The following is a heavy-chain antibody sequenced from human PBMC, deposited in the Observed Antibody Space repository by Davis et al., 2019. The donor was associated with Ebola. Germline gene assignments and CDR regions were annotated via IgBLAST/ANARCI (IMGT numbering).Heavy chain of an antibody. J-gene: IGHJ6*04. CDR2: INPHNGNT. Sequence: AASVKVSCKASGYTFTSYGITWVRQAPGQGLEWMGWINPHNGNTNYAQNVQGRVTMTRDTSISTAYMELSRLRSDDTAVYYCARGWDVWGKGTTVTVSS. CDR1: GYTFTSYG. V-gene: IGHV1-18*04. CDR3: ARGWDV.